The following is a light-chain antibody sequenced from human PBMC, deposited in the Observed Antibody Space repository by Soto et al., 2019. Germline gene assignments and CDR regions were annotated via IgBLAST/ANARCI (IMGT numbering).Light chain of an antibody. V-gene: IGKV3-20*01. CDR3: QQYGRSPLLYT. CDR2: GAS. J-gene: IGKJ2*01. CDR1: QIVASNY. Sequence: VVLTQSPGTLSLSPGERATLSCRASQIVASNYLAWYQQKPGQAPRLLIYGASTRAAGVPDRFSGSGSGIDFTLTITRLEPEDVAVYYCQQYGRSPLLYTFGQGTKLGVK.